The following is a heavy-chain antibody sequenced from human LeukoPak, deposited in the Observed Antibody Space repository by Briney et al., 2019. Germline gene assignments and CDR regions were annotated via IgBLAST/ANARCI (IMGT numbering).Heavy chain of an antibody. CDR3: ARHGTVYYDGSGYFY. V-gene: IGHV4-4*02. CDR2: IYHSGDT. Sequence: SGTLSLTCTVSGGSISSSNWWSWVRQPPGKGLEWMGEIYHSGDTNYNPSLKSRVTISVDKSKNQFSLKLSSVTAADTAVYYCARHGTVYYDGSGYFYWGQGTLVTVSS. CDR1: GGSISSSNW. J-gene: IGHJ4*02. D-gene: IGHD3-22*01.